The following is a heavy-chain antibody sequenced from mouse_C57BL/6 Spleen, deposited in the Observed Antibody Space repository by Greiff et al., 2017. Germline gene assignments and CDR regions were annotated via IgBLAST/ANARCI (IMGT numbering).Heavy chain of an antibody. V-gene: IGHV1-54*01. D-gene: IGHD1-1*01. CDR1: GYAFTNYL. Sequence: VKLQQSGAELVRPGTSVKVSCKASGYAFTNYLIEWVKQRPGQGLEWIGVINPGSGGTNYNEKFKGKATLTADKSSSTAYMQLSSLTSEDSAVYFCARSGYGSEEGYFEVWGTGTTVTVSS. CDR2: INPGSGGT. CDR3: ARSGYGSEEGYFEV. J-gene: IGHJ1*03.